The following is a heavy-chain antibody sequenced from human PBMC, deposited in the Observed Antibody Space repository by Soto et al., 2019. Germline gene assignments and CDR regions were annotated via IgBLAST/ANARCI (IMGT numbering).Heavy chain of an antibody. Sequence: ASVKVSCKASGYTFTSYYMHWVRQAPGQGLEWMGIINPSGGSTSYAQKFQGRVTMTRDTSMSTVYMELSSLRSEDTAVYYCARVVAAAGIAFDPWGQGTLVTVSS. D-gene: IGHD6-13*01. J-gene: IGHJ5*02. CDR2: INPSGGST. CDR1: GYTFTSYY. CDR3: ARVVAAAGIAFDP. V-gene: IGHV1-46*01.